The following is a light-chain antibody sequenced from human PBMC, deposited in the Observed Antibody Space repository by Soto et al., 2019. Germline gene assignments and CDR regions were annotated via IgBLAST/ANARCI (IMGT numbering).Light chain of an antibody. CDR2: EAS. CDR1: QSINRW. Sequence: DIQMTQSPSTLSASVGDRVTITCRASQSINRWLAWYQQKPGKAPNLLIPEASSLDSGVPSRFSGSGSGAEFTLTISSLQPDDFATYCCQQYESYPLTFGGGTRVELK. J-gene: IGKJ4*01. V-gene: IGKV1-5*03. CDR3: QQYESYPLT.